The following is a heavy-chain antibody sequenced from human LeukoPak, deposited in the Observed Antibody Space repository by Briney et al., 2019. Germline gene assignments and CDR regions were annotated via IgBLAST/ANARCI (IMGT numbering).Heavy chain of an antibody. CDR3: ARAGYKWKHLSAFDI. CDR1: GGSISSYY. J-gene: IGHJ3*02. Sequence: SETLSLTCTVSGGSISSYYWSWIRQPPGKGLEWIGYIYYSGSTNYNPSLKSRVTISVDTSKNQFSLKLSSVTAADTAVYYCARAGYKWKHLSAFDIWGQGTMVTVSS. CDR2: IYYSGST. V-gene: IGHV4-59*01. D-gene: IGHD5-24*01.